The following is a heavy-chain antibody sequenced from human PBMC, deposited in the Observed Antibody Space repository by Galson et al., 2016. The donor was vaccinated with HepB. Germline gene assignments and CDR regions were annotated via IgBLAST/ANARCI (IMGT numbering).Heavy chain of an antibody. CDR1: GFTFSSYA. V-gene: IGHV3-30*18. Sequence: SLRLSCAASGFTFSSYAMHWVRQAPGKGLEWVAVISYDGSHKYYAAPVKRRFTISRDNSKNTLSLQMNSLRAEDTAVYYCAKNDILAGYSAFDYWGQGTLVTVSS. D-gene: IGHD3-9*01. J-gene: IGHJ4*02. CDR3: AKNDILAGYSAFDY. CDR2: ISYDGSHK.